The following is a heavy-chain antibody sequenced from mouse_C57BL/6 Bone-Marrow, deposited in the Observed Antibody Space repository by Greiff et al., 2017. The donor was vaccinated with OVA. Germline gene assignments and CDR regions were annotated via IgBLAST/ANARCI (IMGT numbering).Heavy chain of an antibody. Sequence: QVQLQQPGAELVKPGASVKLSCKASGYTFTSYWMHWVKQRPGQGLEWIGMIHPNSGSTNYNEKFKSKATLTVDKSSSTAYMQLSSLTSEDSAVDYCARWGQLRLRCAWFAYWGQGTLVTVSA. CDR3: ARWGQLRLRCAWFAY. J-gene: IGHJ3*01. CDR2: IHPNSGST. V-gene: IGHV1-64*01. CDR1: GYTFTSYW. D-gene: IGHD3-2*02.